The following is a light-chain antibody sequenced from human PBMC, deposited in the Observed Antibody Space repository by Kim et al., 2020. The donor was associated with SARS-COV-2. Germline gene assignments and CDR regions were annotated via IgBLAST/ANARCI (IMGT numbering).Light chain of an antibody. CDR3: HQYQTSPSWT. CDR2: GES. Sequence: TDERATLSCRGSQSVTSSYLAWYQQKNGQAARSLIYGESNRATGIPERFSGSGSGREFTITISRMKHEDFVVYYCHQYQTSPSWTFGPGTKVDIK. V-gene: IGKV3-20*01. J-gene: IGKJ1*01. CDR1: QSVTSSY.